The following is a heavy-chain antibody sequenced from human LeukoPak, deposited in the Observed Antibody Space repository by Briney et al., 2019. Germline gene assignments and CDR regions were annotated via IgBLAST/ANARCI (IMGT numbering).Heavy chain of an antibody. CDR2: ISAYNGNT. CDR3: ARVIVVVPAAIGNWFDP. D-gene: IGHD2-2*01. V-gene: IGHV1-18*01. CDR1: GYTFTSYG. J-gene: IGHJ5*02. Sequence: GASVKVSCKASGYTFTSYGISWVRQAPGQGLERMGWISAYNGNTNYAQKLQGRVTMTTDTSTSTAYMELRSLRSDDTAVYYCARVIVVVPAAIGNWFDPWGQGTLVTVSS.